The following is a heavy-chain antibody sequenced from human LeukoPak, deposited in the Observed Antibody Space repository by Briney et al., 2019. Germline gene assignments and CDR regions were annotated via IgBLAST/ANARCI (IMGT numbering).Heavy chain of an antibody. V-gene: IGHV1-2*02. Sequence: ASVKVSCKASGYTFSDYFMHWVRQAPGHGLEWMGWISSEGGYTHYAQRLQGRVTMTRDTSISAAHMALTSLSSDDTAVYYCARSYGHNSEYFDLWGQGTLVTVSS. D-gene: IGHD4-17*01. CDR3: ARSYGHNSEYFDL. CDR2: ISSEGGYT. J-gene: IGHJ4*02. CDR1: GYTFSDYF.